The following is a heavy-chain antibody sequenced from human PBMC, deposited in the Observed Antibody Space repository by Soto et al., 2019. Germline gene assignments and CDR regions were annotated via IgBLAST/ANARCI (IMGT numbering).Heavy chain of an antibody. V-gene: IGHV3-30*18. Sequence: GGSLRLSCAASGFTFSSYGMHWVRQAPGKGLEWVAVISYDGSNKYYADSVKGRFTISRDNSKNTLYLQMNSLRAEDTAVYYCAKGARFLEWLSWFDPWGQGTLVTVSS. CDR3: AKGARFLEWLSWFDP. J-gene: IGHJ5*02. CDR1: GFTFSSYG. D-gene: IGHD3-3*01. CDR2: ISYDGSNK.